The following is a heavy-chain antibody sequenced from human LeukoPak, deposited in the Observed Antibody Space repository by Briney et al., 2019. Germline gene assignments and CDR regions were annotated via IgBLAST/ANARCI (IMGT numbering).Heavy chain of an antibody. CDR2: ISWNAGTI. J-gene: IGHJ4*02. CDR3: AKARRGGRDGYNWAFDY. Sequence: PGGSLRLSCAASGFTFNDYAIHWVRQAPGKGLEWVSGISWNAGTIGYADSVKGRFTISSDDAKNSLYLQMNSLRAEDTALYFCAKARRGGRDGYNWAFDYWGQGTPVTVSS. D-gene: IGHD5-24*01. CDR1: GFTFNDYA. V-gene: IGHV3-9*01.